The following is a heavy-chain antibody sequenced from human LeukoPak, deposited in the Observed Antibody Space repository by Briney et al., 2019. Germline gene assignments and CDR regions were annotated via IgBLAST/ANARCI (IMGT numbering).Heavy chain of an antibody. Sequence: GGSLRLSCAASGFTFSSYAMIWDRQAPGKGLEWVSAISGSGGSTYYADSVKGRFTISRDNSKNTPYLQMNSLRAEDTAVYYCAKGTMATIYDFDYWGQGTLVTVSS. CDR1: GFTFSSYA. J-gene: IGHJ4*02. CDR3: AKGTMATIYDFDY. V-gene: IGHV3-23*01. CDR2: ISGSGGST. D-gene: IGHD5-24*01.